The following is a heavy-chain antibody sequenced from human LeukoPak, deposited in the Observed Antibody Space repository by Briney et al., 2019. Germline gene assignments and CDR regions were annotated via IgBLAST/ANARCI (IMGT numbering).Heavy chain of an antibody. CDR2: INHSGST. Sequence: PSETLSLTCTVSGGSMSSYYWSWIRQPPGKGLEWIGEINHSGSTNYNPSLKSRVTISVDTSKNQFSLKLSSVTAADTAVYYCARRGDGRTPTTYSSSWYSLGGHTANSKPRTNFDYWGQGTLVTVSS. V-gene: IGHV4-34*01. CDR3: ARRGDGRTPTTYSSSWYSLGGHTANSKPRTNFDY. D-gene: IGHD6-13*01. CDR1: GGSMSSYY. J-gene: IGHJ4*02.